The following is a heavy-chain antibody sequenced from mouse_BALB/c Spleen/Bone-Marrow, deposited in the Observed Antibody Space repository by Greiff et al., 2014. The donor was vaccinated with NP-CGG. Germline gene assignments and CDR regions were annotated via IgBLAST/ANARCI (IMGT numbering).Heavy chain of an antibody. Sequence: DLVKPGASVKLSCKASGYTFTNFWINWIKQRPGQGLEWIGRIAPGSGTTYYNEMFKGKATLTVDTSSSTAYIQLSSLSSEASAVYFCARYDYAMDYWGQGTSVTVSS. V-gene: IGHV1S41*01. CDR3: ARYDYAMDY. CDR1: GYTFTNFW. J-gene: IGHJ4*01. D-gene: IGHD2-3*01. CDR2: IAPGSGTT.